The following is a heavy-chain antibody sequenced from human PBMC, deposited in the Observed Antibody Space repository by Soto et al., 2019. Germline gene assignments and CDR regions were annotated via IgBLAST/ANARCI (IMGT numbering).Heavy chain of an antibody. CDR3: ARVEYYDILTGYYGMDV. Sequence: GASVKVACKASGYTFTGYDMHWVRQAPGQGLEWMGLINPNSGGTNYAQKFQGRVTMTRDTSISTAYMELSRLRSDDTAVYYCARVEYYDILTGYYGMDVWGQGTTVTVSS. D-gene: IGHD3-9*01. J-gene: IGHJ6*02. CDR1: GYTFTGYD. V-gene: IGHV1-2*02. CDR2: INPNSGGT.